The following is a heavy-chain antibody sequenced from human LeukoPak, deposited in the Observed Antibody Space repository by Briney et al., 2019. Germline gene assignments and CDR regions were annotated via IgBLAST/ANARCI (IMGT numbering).Heavy chain of an antibody. V-gene: IGHV4-59*01. CDR1: GGSISSYY. D-gene: IGHD2-2*01. CDR3: ARGDALSPADY. CDR2: IYYSGST. J-gene: IGHJ4*02. Sequence: SETLSLTCTVSGGSISSYYWSWIRQPPGKGLEWIGYIYYSGSTNYNPSLKSRVTISVDTSKNQFSLKLSSVTAADTAVYYCARGDALSPADYWGQGTLVTVSS.